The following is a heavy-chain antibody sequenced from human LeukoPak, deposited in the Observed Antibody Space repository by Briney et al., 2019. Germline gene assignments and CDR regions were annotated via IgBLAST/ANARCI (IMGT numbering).Heavy chain of an antibody. V-gene: IGHV3-21*01. CDR2: ISSSSSYI. Sequence: GGSLRLSCAASGFTFSSYSMNWARQVPGKGLEWVSCISSSSSYIYYADSVKGRFSISRDSAKNSLYLQMNRLRAEDTAVYYCARDALPLQLWARSIWFDPWGQGTLVTVSS. CDR3: ARDALPLQLWARSIWFDP. D-gene: IGHD5-18*01. J-gene: IGHJ5*02. CDR1: GFTFSSYS.